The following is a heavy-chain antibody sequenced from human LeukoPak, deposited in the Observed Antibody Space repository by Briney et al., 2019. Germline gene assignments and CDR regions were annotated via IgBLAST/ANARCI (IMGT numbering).Heavy chain of an antibody. D-gene: IGHD3-10*01. Sequence: ASVKVSCKASGYTFTSYGISWVRQAPGQGLEWLGWVSVYDGKTNYAQTVQDRVTMTTHTSTGTAYMDLRSLGSDDTAIYYCARLDYASGSYYSAPLDHWGQGTLVTVSS. CDR3: ARLDYASGSYYSAPLDH. CDR2: VSVYDGKT. J-gene: IGHJ4*02. V-gene: IGHV1-18*01. CDR1: GYTFTSYG.